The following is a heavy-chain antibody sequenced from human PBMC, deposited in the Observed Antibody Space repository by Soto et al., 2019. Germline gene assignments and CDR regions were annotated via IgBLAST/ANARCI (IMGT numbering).Heavy chain of an antibody. D-gene: IGHD4-17*01. CDR1: GGSISSSSYY. CDR3: ARLIKTDYGDYADAFDI. CDR2: IYYSGST. Sequence: QLQLQESGPGLVKPSETLSLTCTVSGGSISSSSYYWGWIRQPPGKGLEWIGSIYYSGSTYYNPSLKSRFTISVDTSKNQFSLKLSSVTAADTAVYYCARLIKTDYGDYADAFDIWGQGTMVTVSS. V-gene: IGHV4-39*01. J-gene: IGHJ3*02.